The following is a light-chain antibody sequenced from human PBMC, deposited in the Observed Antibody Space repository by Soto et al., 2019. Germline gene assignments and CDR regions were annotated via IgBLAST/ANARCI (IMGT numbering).Light chain of an antibody. J-gene: IGKJ2*01. CDR1: QGVSGN. CDR2: GTS. Sequence: EIVLTQSPANLSVSPGEGATLSCRASQGVSGNLAWYQQKPGQAPRLLIYGTSTRATGTPARFSGGGSGTDFTLTISSLQSEDFAIYYCQQYNQWPLYTFGQGTKVDIK. CDR3: QQYNQWPLYT. V-gene: IGKV3-15*01.